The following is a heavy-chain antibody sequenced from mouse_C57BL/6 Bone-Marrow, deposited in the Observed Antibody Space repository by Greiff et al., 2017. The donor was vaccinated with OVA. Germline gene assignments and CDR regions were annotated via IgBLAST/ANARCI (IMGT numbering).Heavy chain of an antibody. Sequence: QVQLKQPGAELVKPGASVKMSCKASGYTFTSYWITWVKQRPGQGLEWIGDIYPGSGSTNYNEKFKSKATLTVDTSSSTAYMQLSSLTSEDSAVYYCARPNYGSSYRLAYWGQGTLVTVSA. J-gene: IGHJ3*01. CDR2: IYPGSGST. CDR3: ARPNYGSSYRLAY. CDR1: GYTFTSYW. V-gene: IGHV1-55*01. D-gene: IGHD1-1*01.